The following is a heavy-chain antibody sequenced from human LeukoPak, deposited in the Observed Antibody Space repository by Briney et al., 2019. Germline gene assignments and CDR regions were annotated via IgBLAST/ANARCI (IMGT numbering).Heavy chain of an antibody. Sequence: ASVKVSCKASGYTFTSYAMHWVRQAPGQGLEWMGWINTNTGNPTYAQGFTGRFVFSLDTSVSTAYLQISNLKAEDTAVYYCAREFWWSSSWTFDYWGQGTLVTVSS. V-gene: IGHV7-4-1*02. CDR1: GYTFTSYA. J-gene: IGHJ4*02. D-gene: IGHD2-21*01. CDR3: AREFWWSSSWTFDY. CDR2: INTNTGNP.